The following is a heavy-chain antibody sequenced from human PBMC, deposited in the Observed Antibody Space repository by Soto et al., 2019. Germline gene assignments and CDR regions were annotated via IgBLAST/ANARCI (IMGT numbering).Heavy chain of an antibody. CDR2: IYNDGTYS. V-gene: IGHV3-74*01. CDR3: TRGPRPISTGTGAY. D-gene: IGHD3-10*01. Sequence: SLRLSCAASGFIFKMYWMHWVRQSPGKGLVWISRIYNDGTYSDYADSVRGRFTISRDNVNDTLYLQMNNLRAEDSGLYYCTRGPRPISTGTGAYWGQGTQVTVSS. CDR1: GFIFKMYW. J-gene: IGHJ4*02.